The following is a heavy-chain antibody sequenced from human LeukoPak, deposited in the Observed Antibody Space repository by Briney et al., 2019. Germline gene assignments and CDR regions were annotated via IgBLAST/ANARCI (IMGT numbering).Heavy chain of an antibody. Sequence: SVKVSCKAPGGTFSSYAISWVRQAPGKGLEWMGRIIPILGIANYAQKFQGRVTITADKSTSTAYMELSSLRSEDTAVYYCARSYGGNSGVAFDTWGQGTMVTVSS. V-gene: IGHV1-69*04. J-gene: IGHJ3*02. D-gene: IGHD4-17*01. CDR1: GGTFSSYA. CDR2: IIPILGIA. CDR3: ARSYGGNSGVAFDT.